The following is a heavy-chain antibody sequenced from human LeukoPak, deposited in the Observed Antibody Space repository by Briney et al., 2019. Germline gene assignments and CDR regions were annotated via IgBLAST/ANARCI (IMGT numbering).Heavy chain of an antibody. Sequence: ASVKVSCKASGYTLTCYYMHWVRQAPGQGREWVGWINPNSGGTNYAQKFQGRVTMTRDTSISTAYMELSRLGSDDTAVYYCARDGASGYLADYWGQGTLVTVSS. CDR3: ARDGASGYLADY. J-gene: IGHJ4*02. D-gene: IGHD3-3*01. CDR1: GYTLTCYY. CDR2: INPNSGGT. V-gene: IGHV1-2*02.